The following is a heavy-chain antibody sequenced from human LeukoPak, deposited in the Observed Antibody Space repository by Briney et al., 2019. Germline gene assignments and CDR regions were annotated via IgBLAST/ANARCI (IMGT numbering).Heavy chain of an antibody. CDR1: GYTFTSYA. CDR2: INAGNGNT. CDR3: ARSPTAYSSGWYFWFDP. Sequence: ASVKVSCKASGYTFTSYAMHWVRQAPGQRLEWMGWINAGNGNTKYSQKFQGRVTITRDTSGSTAYMELSSLRSEDTAVYYCARSPTAYSSGWYFWFDPWGQGTLVTVSS. V-gene: IGHV1-3*01. D-gene: IGHD6-19*01. J-gene: IGHJ5*02.